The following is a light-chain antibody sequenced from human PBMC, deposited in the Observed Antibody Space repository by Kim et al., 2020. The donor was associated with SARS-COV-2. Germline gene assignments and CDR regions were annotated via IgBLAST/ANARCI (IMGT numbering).Light chain of an antibody. V-gene: IGLV4-69*01. J-gene: IGLJ3*02. CDR2: LNSDGSH. CDR3: QTWGTGIWV. CDR1: SGHSSNP. Sequence: QPVLTQSPSASASLGASVKLTCTLSSGHSSNPIAWHQQQAEKGPRYLMTLNSDGSHSKGDGIPDRFSGSSSGAERYLTISGLQSDDEADYYCQTWGTGIWVFGGGTKVTVL.